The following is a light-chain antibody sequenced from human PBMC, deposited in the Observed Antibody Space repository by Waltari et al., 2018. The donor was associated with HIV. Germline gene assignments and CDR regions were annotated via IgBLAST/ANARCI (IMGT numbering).Light chain of an antibody. V-gene: IGLV2-14*01. CDR3: SSYTSSSTPWV. CDR1: SSDVGGYIY. Sequence: QSALTQPASVSGSPGQSITISCTGTSSDVGGYIYVSWYQQHPGKAPKLMIYDVSNRPSGVSNRFSGSKSGNTASLTISGLQADDEADYYCSSYTSSSTPWVFGGGTKLTVL. J-gene: IGLJ3*02. CDR2: DVS.